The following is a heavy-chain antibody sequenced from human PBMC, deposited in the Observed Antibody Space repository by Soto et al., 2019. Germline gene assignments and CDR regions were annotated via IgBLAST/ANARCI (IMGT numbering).Heavy chain of an antibody. CDR3: AKGSSSLGYYFDY. CDR2: ISYDGSNK. J-gene: IGHJ4*02. D-gene: IGHD6-6*01. Sequence: GGSLRLSCAASGFTFSSYGMHWVRQAPGKGLEWVAVISYDGSNKYYADSVKGRFTISRDNSKNTLYLQMNSLRAEDTAVYYCAKGSSSLGYYFDYWGQGTLVTVSS. CDR1: GFTFSSYG. V-gene: IGHV3-30*18.